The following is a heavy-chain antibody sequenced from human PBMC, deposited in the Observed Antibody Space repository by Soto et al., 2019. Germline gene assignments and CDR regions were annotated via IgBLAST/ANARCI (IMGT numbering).Heavy chain of an antibody. CDR1: GFTFSSYS. Sequence: GGSLRLSCAASGFTFSSYSMNWVRQAPGKGLEWVSSISSSSSYIYYADSVKGRFTISRDNAKNSLYLQMNSLRAEDTAVYYCARESTEWELDCFDYWGQGTLVTVSS. V-gene: IGHV3-21*01. D-gene: IGHD1-26*01. J-gene: IGHJ4*02. CDR2: ISSSSSYI. CDR3: ARESTEWELDCFDY.